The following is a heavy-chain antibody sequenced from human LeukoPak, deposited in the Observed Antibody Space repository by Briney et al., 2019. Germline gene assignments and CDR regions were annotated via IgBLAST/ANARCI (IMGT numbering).Heavy chain of an antibody. CDR3: ARDRYYYRSGSYYGY. D-gene: IGHD3-10*01. V-gene: IGHV1-18*01. J-gene: IGHJ4*02. CDR1: GYTFTSYG. Sequence: ASVKVSCKASGYTFTSYGISWVRQAPGQGLEWMGWISAYNGNTNYAQKLQGRVTMTTDTSTSTAYMELRSLRSDDTAVYYCARDRYYYRSGSYYGYWGQGTLVTVSS. CDR2: ISAYNGNT.